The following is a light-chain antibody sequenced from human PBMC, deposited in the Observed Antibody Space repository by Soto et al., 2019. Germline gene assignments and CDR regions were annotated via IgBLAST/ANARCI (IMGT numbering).Light chain of an antibody. CDR2: GNS. J-gene: IGLJ3*02. V-gene: IGLV1-40*01. CDR3: QSYDSSLSDSWV. CDR1: SSNIGAGYD. Sequence: QAVVTQPPSVSGAPGQRVTISCTGSSSNIGAGYDVHWYQHLPGTAPKLLIYGNSNRPSGVPDRFSGSKSGTSASLAITGLQAEDEADYYCQSYDSSLSDSWVFGGGTKVTVL.